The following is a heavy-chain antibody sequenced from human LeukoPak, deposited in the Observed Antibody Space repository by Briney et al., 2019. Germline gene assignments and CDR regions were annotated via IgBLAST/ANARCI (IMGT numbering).Heavy chain of an antibody. D-gene: IGHD5-24*01. J-gene: IGHJ4*02. CDR2: ISSSSSTI. V-gene: IGHV3-48*01. Sequence: GGSLRLSCAASGFTFSSYSMNWVRQAPGKGLEWVSYISSSSSTIYYADSVKGRFTISRDNAKNPLYLQMNSLRAEDTAVYYCARDYGDGYNPPDYWGQGTLVTVSS. CDR3: ARDYGDGYNPPDY. CDR1: GFTFSSYS.